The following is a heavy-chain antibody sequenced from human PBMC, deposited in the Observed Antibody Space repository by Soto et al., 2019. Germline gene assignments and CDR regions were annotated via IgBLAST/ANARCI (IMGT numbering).Heavy chain of an antibody. V-gene: IGHV4-39*01. CDR1: GGSISSSSYY. CDR2: FYYSGST. J-gene: IGHJ6*02. CDR3: ARQVGYYYGSGSYYYYYGMDV. Sequence: SETLSLTCTVSGGSISSSSYYWGWIRQPPGKGLEWIGSFYYSGSTYYNPSLKSRVTISVDTSKNQFSLKLSSVTAADTAVYYCARQVGYYYGSGSYYYYYGMDVWGQGTTVTVSS. D-gene: IGHD3-10*01.